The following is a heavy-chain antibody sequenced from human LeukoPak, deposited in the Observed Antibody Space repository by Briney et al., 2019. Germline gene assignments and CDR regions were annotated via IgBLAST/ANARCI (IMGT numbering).Heavy chain of an antibody. Sequence: SGGSLRLSGVAAGFAVSTNYVSWVRQAPGKGLEWVSVIYSGGNTNYADSVRGRFTISRDNSKNTLYLQMNSLRAEDTALYYCVTASYDYWGQGTLVTVSS. CDR3: VTASYDY. D-gene: IGHD5-18*01. V-gene: IGHV3-66*01. CDR2: IYSGGNT. CDR1: GFAVSTNY. J-gene: IGHJ4*02.